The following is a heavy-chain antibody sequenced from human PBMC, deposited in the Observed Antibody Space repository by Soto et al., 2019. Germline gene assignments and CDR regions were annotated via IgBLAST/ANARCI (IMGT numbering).Heavy chain of an antibody. CDR3: ARSPSYNYYYGMDV. V-gene: IGHV3-30-3*01. D-gene: IGHD2-2*01. Sequence: QVQLVESGRGVVQPGRSLRLSCAASGFTFSSYAMHWVRQAPGKGLEWVAVISYDGSNKYYADSVKGRFTISRDNSKNTLYLQMNSLRAEDTAVYYCARSPSYNYYYGMDVWGQGTTVTVSS. CDR1: GFTFSSYA. CDR2: ISYDGSNK. J-gene: IGHJ6*02.